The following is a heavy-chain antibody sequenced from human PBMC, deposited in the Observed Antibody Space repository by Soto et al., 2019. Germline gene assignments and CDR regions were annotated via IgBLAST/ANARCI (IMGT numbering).Heavy chain of an antibody. D-gene: IGHD1-1*01. V-gene: IGHV3-74*01. CDR1: GFTFSTFW. Sequence: EVQLVQSGGGLVQPGGSLRLSCEASGFTFSTFWMHWVRQAPGKGLVWISRIKGDGSDTRYADSAEGRFTFSSDNAKNPLYLQLNSLRAEDTAIYFGVRDGHHWIFDGWGRGTLVTVTS. CDR2: IKGDGSDT. J-gene: IGHJ4*02. CDR3: VRDGHHWIFDG.